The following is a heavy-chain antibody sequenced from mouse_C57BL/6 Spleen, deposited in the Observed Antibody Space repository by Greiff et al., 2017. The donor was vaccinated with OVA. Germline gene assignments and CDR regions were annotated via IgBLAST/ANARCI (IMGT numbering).Heavy chain of an antibody. CDR3: AREIYDYGDAMDY. V-gene: IGHV5-16*01. Sequence: EVKLVESEGGLVQPGSSMKLSCTASGFTFSDYYMAWVRQVPEKGLEWVANINYDGSSTYYLDSLKSRFIISRDNAKNILYLQMSSLKSEDTATYYCAREIYDYGDAMDYWGQGTSVTVSS. D-gene: IGHD2-4*01. CDR1: GFTFSDYY. J-gene: IGHJ4*01. CDR2: INYDGSST.